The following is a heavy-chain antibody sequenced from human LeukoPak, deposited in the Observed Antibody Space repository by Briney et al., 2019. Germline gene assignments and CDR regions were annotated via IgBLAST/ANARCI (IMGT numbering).Heavy chain of an antibody. D-gene: IGHD3-10*01. V-gene: IGHV1-69*13. CDR1: GGTFTNYA. CDR2: IIPIFDTR. Sequence: SVKVSCKASGGTFTNYAIIWVRQAPGQGLEWMGGIIPIFDTRNYAQKFQGRVTITADESTSTAYMELSSLRSEDTAVYYCARALSQRGSRYYGSGSYYTPAGYWGQGTLVTVSS. CDR3: ARALSQRGSRYYGSGSYYTPAGY. J-gene: IGHJ4*02.